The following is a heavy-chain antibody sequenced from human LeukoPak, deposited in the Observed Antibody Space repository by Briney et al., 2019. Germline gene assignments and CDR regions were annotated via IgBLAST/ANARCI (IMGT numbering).Heavy chain of an antibody. Sequence: SETLSLTCTVSGASISSSSSYWGWIRQPPGKGLEWLVDIYSRGNTSSKPSLRSRVTISIDTSKNQLSLRLTSVTAADTAVYYCARDVGGYRYGYRPTELYWYFDLWGRGTLVTVSS. CDR1: GASISSSSSY. J-gene: IGHJ2*01. V-gene: IGHV4-39*07. CDR2: IYSRGNT. CDR3: ARDVGGYRYGYRPTELYWYFDL. D-gene: IGHD5-18*01.